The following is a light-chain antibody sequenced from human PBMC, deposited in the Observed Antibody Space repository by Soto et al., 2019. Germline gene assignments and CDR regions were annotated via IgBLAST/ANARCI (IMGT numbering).Light chain of an antibody. CDR2: GNS. Sequence: QSALTQPPSVSGAPGQRVTISCTGSSSNIGAGYDVHWYQQLPGTAPKLLIYGNSNRPSGVPDRFSGSKSGTSASLAITGLQAEDEADYYCQSYDSSLSGAAFGTGTKLTVL. V-gene: IGLV1-40*01. J-gene: IGLJ1*01. CDR1: SSNIGAGYD. CDR3: QSYDSSLSGAA.